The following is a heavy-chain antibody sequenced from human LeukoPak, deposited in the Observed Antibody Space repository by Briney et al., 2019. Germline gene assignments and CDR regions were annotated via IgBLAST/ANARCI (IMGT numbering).Heavy chain of an antibody. CDR2: ISAYNGNT. D-gene: IGHD2-2*01. V-gene: IGHV1-18*01. Sequence: ASVKVSCTASGYTFTSYGISWVRQAPGQGLEWTGWISAYNGNTNYAQKLQGRVTMTTDTSTSTAYMELRSLRSDDTAVYYCARVPPRYCSSTSCSRGPFDPWAREPWSPSPQ. CDR1: GYTFTSYG. CDR3: ARVPPRYCSSTSCSRGPFDP. J-gene: IGHJ5*02.